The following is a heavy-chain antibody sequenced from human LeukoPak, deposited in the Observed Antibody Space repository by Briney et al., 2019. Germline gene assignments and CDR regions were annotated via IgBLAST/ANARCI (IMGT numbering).Heavy chain of an antibody. CDR3: AKDKLGAGGQSDY. J-gene: IGHJ4*02. V-gene: IGHV3-23*01. D-gene: IGHD6-13*01. CDR1: GFTFSSYA. Sequence: PGGSLRLSCAASGFTFSSYAMSWVRQAPGKGLEWVSSISGSGGGTYYTDSVQGRFTMSRDNSENTLSLQMNSLRAEDTALYYCAKDKLGAGGQSDYWGQGTLVTVSS. CDR2: ISGSGGGT.